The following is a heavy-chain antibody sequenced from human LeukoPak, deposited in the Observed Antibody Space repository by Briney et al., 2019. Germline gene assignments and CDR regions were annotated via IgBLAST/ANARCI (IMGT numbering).Heavy chain of an antibody. CDR2: IYHSGST. J-gene: IGHJ4*02. D-gene: IGHD3-10*01. CDR3: ARTMVRGIYYFDY. Sequence: SQTLSLTCTVSGGSISSGGYYWSWIRQPPGKGLEWIGYIYHSGSTYYNPSLKSRVTISVDRSKNQFSLKLSSVTAADTAVYYCARTMVRGIYYFDYWGQGTLVTVSS. CDR1: GGSISSGGYY. V-gene: IGHV4-30-2*01.